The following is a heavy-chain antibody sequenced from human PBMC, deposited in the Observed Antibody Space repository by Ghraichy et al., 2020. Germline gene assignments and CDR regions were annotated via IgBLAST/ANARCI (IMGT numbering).Heavy chain of an antibody. V-gene: IGHV3-66*01. CDR3: AREKSSGYYLGGDY. CDR2: IYSGGDT. Sequence: GGSLRLSCAASGFIVDSKYMSWVRQAPGKGLEWVSVIYSGGDTHYADSVKGRFAISRDKSKNMVYLQMNSLRAEDTAVYYCAREKSSGYYLGGDYWGQGTRVTVSS. J-gene: IGHJ4*02. D-gene: IGHD3-22*01. CDR1: GFIVDSKY.